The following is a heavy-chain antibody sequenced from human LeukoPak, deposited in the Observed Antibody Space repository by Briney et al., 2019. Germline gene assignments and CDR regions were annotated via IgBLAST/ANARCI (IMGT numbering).Heavy chain of an antibody. J-gene: IGHJ6*03. CDR1: GVSISSGDYY. Sequence: SQTLSLTCTVSGVSISSGDYYWSWIRQPPGKGLEWIGYIYYSGSTYYNPSLKSRVTISVDTSKNQFSLKLSSVTAADTAVYYCARVVWTGTLTEYYYMDVWGKGTTVTVSS. D-gene: IGHD1-1*01. CDR3: ARVVWTGTLTEYYYMDV. CDR2: IYYSGST. V-gene: IGHV4-30-4*08.